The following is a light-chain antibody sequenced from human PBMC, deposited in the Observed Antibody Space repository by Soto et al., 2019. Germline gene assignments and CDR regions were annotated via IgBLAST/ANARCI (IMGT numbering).Light chain of an antibody. CDR3: SSYTSGSRVV. CDR2: EVS. V-gene: IGLV2-14*01. CDR1: SSDVGGYNY. J-gene: IGLJ2*01. Sequence: QSALTQPASVSGSPGQSITISCTGTSSDVGGYNYVTWYQQHPGKAPKLMIYEVSSRPSGVSNRFSGSKSGNTAPLTISGLQADDEADYYCSSYTSGSRVVFGGGTKLTVL.